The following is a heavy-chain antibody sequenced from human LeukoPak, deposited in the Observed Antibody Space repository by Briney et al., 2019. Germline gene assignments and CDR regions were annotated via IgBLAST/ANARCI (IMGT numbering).Heavy chain of an antibody. Sequence: PGRSLRLSCAASGFTFDDYAMHWVRQAPGKGLEWVSGISWNSGSIGYADSVKGRFTISRENAKNSLYLQMNSLRAEDTALYYCVTMIVVAPGGAFDIWGQGTMVTVSS. CDR3: VTMIVVAPGGAFDI. CDR2: ISWNSGSI. CDR1: GFTFDDYA. D-gene: IGHD3-22*01. J-gene: IGHJ3*02. V-gene: IGHV3-9*01.